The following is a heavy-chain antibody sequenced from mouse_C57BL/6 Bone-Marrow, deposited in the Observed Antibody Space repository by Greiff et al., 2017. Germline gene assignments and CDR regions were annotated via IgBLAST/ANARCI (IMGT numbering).Heavy chain of an antibody. CDR2: ISDGGSYT. CDR3: ARKSWAWFAY. J-gene: IGHJ3*01. CDR1: GFTFSSYA. Sequence: EVQLVESGGGLVKPGGSLKLSCAASGFTFSSYAMSWVRQTPEKRLEWVATISDGGSYTYYPDNVKGRFTVSRDNAKNNLYLQMSHLKSEDTAMYYCARKSWAWFAYWGQGTLVTVSA. D-gene: IGHD4-1*01. V-gene: IGHV5-4*01.